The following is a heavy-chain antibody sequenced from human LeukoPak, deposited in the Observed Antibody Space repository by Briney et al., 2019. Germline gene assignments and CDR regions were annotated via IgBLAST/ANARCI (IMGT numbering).Heavy chain of an antibody. J-gene: IGHJ4*02. D-gene: IGHD4-17*01. V-gene: IGHV3-53*01. Sequence: GGSLRLSCAVSGFTVRSNYMSWVRQAPGKGPEWVSVIYSGGEKFYADSVKGRFTISRDNFKNTLYLQMNSLRVEDTAVYYCARDHPDYGDSYWGQGTLITVSS. CDR2: IYSGGEK. CDR1: GFTVRSNY. CDR3: ARDHPDYGDSY.